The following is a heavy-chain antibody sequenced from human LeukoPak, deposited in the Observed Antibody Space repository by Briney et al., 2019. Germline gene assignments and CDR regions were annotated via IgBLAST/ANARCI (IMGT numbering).Heavy chain of an antibody. D-gene: IGHD3-22*01. CDR3: ARNLRNYYDSSGPGDY. V-gene: IGHV1-18*01. CDR1: GYTFTSDG. CDR2: ISAYNGNT. Sequence: ASVKVSCKASGYTFTSDGISWVRQAPGQGLEWMGWISAYNGNTNYAQKLQGRVTMTTDTSTSTAYMELRSLRSDDTAVYYCARNLRNYYDSSGPGDYWGQGTLVTVSS. J-gene: IGHJ4*02.